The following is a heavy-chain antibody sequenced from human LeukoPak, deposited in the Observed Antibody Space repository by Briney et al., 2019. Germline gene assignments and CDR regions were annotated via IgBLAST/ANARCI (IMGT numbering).Heavy chain of an antibody. Sequence: ASVKVSCKASGYTFTGYYMHWVRQAPGQGLEWMGRINPNSGGTNYAQKFQGRGTKTRDTTISTAYMELSRLRTADTAVYYCASGGTYPDYWGQETLVTVSS. CDR1: GYTFTGYY. CDR2: INPNSGGT. CDR3: ASGGTYPDY. D-gene: IGHD3-16*02. J-gene: IGHJ4*02. V-gene: IGHV1-2*06.